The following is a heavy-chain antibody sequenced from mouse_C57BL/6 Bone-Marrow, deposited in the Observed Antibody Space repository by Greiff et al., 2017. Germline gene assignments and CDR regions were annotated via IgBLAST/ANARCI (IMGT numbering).Heavy chain of an antibody. V-gene: IGHV3-6*01. Sequence: EVKLMESGPGLVKPSQSLSLTCSVTGYSITSGYYWTWIRQFPGNKLEWMGYISYDGSNNYNPSLKNRISITRDTSKNQFFLKLNSVTTEDTATYYCAREGDYGWFAYWGQGTLVTVSA. D-gene: IGHD2-4*01. J-gene: IGHJ3*01. CDR2: ISYDGSN. CDR3: AREGDYGWFAY. CDR1: GYSITSGYY.